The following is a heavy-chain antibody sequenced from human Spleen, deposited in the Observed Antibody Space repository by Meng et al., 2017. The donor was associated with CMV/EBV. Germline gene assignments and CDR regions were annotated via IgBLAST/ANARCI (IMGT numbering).Heavy chain of an antibody. Sequence: QFQLVQSGAEVKKPGSSVKFSCKASGGTFSSYAISWVRHAPGQGLEWMGGIIPIFGTANYAQKFQGRVTITADESTSTAYMELSSLRSEDTAVYYCASSAKRGSPCYYWGQGTLVTVSS. V-gene: IGHV1-69*12. J-gene: IGHJ4*02. CDR3: ASSAKRGSPCYY. D-gene: IGHD3-10*01. CDR2: IIPIFGTA. CDR1: GGTFSSYA.